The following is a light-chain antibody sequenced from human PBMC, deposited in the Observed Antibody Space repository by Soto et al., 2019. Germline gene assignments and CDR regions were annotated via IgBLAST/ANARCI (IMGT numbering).Light chain of an antibody. CDR1: QSVTNSY. CDR2: GAS. J-gene: IGKJ1*01. Sequence: EIVLTQSPGTLSLSPGERATLSCRASQSVTNSYLAWYRQKPGQAPRLLLYGASSRATGVPDRFSGSGSGTDFTLTISRLEPEDFAVYYCQQYGTSPWTFGQGTKV. CDR3: QQYGTSPWT. V-gene: IGKV3-20*01.